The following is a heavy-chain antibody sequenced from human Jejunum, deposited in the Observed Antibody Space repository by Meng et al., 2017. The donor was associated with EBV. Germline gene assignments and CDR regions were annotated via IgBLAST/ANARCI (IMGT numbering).Heavy chain of an antibody. CDR2: IYHDGSS. CDR1: GGSITSSDW. V-gene: IGHV4-4*02. D-gene: IGHD2-15*01. J-gene: IGHJ4*02. Sequence: QVQLQESGPGLVNPSGTLSLTFAVSGGSITSSDWWTWVRQPPGEGLEWIGEIYHDGSSNYSPSLKSRVTILLDKSENHFSLKLNSVTAADTAVYYCARVRCSGGSCFYFDYWGQGALGTVAS. CDR3: ARVRCSGGSCFYFDY.